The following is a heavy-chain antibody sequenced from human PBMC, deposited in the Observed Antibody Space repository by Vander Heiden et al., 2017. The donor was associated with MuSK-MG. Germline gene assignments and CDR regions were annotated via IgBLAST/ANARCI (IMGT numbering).Heavy chain of an antibody. CDR2: IYYSGST. CDR1: GSSISSYY. D-gene: IGHD6-19*01. CDR3: ARGTASGYSSGWYSVDAFDI. V-gene: IGHV4-59*01. Sequence: QVQLQESGPGLVTPSETLSLTCTVSGSSISSYYWSWIRQPPGKGLEWIGYIYYSGSTNYNPSLKSRVTISVDTSKNQFSLKLSSVTAADTAVYYCARGTASGYSSGWYSVDAFDIWGQGTMVTVSS. J-gene: IGHJ3*02.